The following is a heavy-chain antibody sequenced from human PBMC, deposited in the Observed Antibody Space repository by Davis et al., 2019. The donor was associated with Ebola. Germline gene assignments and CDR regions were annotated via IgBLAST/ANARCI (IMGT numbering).Heavy chain of an antibody. D-gene: IGHD2-15*01. CDR3: ARDRGCSGATCYAYFDC. J-gene: IGHJ4*02. Sequence: AASVKVSCKASRYTFTGYYIHWVRPAPGPGLEWMGWINPNSGDTKYSQKFQGWVTMTRDTPISTAYMELNRLTSDDTAVYYCARDRGCSGATCYAYFDCWGQGTLVTVSS. V-gene: IGHV1-2*04. CDR2: INPNSGDT. CDR1: RYTFTGYY.